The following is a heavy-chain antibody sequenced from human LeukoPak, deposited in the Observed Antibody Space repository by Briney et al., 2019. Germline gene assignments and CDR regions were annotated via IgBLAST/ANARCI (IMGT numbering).Heavy chain of an antibody. J-gene: IGHJ4*02. CDR3: ARGKAAPDY. V-gene: IGHV3-7*01. CDR1: GFTFTSYW. D-gene: IGHD2-15*01. CDR2: IKKDGSEK. Sequence: PGGSLRLSCAASGFTFTSYWMSWVRQAPGKGLEWVANIKKDGSEKNYVDSVKGRFTISRDNAKNSLHLQMNSLRVEDTAVYYCARGKAAPDYWGQGTLVTVS.